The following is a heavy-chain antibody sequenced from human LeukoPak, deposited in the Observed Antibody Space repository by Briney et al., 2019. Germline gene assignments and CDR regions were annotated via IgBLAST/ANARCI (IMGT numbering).Heavy chain of an antibody. CDR2: ISAYNGNT. CDR3: ARDKSDVVTSWGFDP. J-gene: IGHJ5*02. Sequence: ASVKVSCKASGYTFTSYGISWVRQAPGQGLEWMGWISAYNGNTNYAQKLQGRVTMTTDTSTSTAYMELRSLRSGDTAVYYCARDKSDVVTSWGFDPWGQGTLVTVSS. V-gene: IGHV1-18*01. CDR1: GYTFTSYG. D-gene: IGHD2-2*01.